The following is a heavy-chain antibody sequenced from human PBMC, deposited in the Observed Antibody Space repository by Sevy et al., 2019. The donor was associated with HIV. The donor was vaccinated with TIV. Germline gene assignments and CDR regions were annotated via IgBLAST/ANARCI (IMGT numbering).Heavy chain of an antibody. CDR2: IKQGGSEK. D-gene: IGHD6-6*01. CDR1: GFTFRSFW. CDR3: ASDKGDSSSESDYYCYGLDV. Sequence: GGSLRLSCAASGFTFRSFWMSWVRQAPGKGLEWVANIKQGGSEKYYVDSVKGRFTISRDNAKNSLYLQMNSLRAEDTAVYYCASDKGDSSSESDYYCYGLDVWGQGTTVTVSS. J-gene: IGHJ6*02. V-gene: IGHV3-7*01.